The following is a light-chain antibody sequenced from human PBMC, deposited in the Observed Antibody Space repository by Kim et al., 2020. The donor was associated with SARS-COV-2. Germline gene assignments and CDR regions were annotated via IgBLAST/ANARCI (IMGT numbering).Light chain of an antibody. J-gene: IGKJ4*01. V-gene: IGKV1-33*01. CDR2: DAS. CDR1: QDISNY. CDR3: QQYDNLPALT. Sequence: SVGDRVTITCQASQDISNYLNWYQQKPGKAPKLLIYDASNLETGVPSRFSGSGSGTDFTFTISSLQPEDIATYYCQQYDNLPALTFGGGTKVDFK.